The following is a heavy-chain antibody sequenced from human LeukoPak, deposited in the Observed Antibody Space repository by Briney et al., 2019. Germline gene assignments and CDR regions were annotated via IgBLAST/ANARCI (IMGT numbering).Heavy chain of an antibody. Sequence: ASVRVSCKASGYSINRFGVTCVRQAPGQGREWMGWISSDNGIARYEDKLQGRVTLTTDTSKTTTYMELRSLRSDDSAVYFCANVAKGRYFFYYMDVWGKGTTVTVSS. CDR1: GYSINRFG. V-gene: IGHV1-18*01. D-gene: IGHD2-15*01. CDR2: ISSDNGIA. J-gene: IGHJ6*03. CDR3: ANVAKGRYFFYYMDV.